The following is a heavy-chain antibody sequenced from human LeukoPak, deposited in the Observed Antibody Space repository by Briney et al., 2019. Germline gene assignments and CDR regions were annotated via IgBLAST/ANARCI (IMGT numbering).Heavy chain of an antibody. CDR2: SRNKANSYTT. D-gene: IGHD3-22*01. V-gene: IGHV3-72*01. J-gene: IGHJ4*02. Sequence: PGGSLRLSCAASGFTFSDHYIDWVRQAPGKGLQWVGRSRNKANSYTTEYSASVKGRFIISRGDSENSLYLKMHSLTAEDPAVSYCVRASYYDSTGYVKDKFDYWGQGTLVTVSS. CDR3: VRASYYDSTGYVKDKFDY. CDR1: GFTFSDHY.